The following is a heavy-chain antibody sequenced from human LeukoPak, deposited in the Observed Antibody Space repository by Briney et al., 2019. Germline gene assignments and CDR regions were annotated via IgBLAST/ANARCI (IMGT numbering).Heavy chain of an antibody. D-gene: IGHD3-10*01. CDR1: GFTFSDYY. CDR2: ISSSGSTI. V-gene: IGHV3-11*01. CDR3: AREPPTYYYGSGGYRVDY. Sequence: GGSLRLSCAASGFTFSDYYMSWIRQAPGKGLEWVSYISSSGSTIYYADSVKGRFTISRDNAKNSLYLQMNSLRAEDTAVYYCAREPPTYYYGSGGYRVDYWGQGTLVTVSS. J-gene: IGHJ4*02.